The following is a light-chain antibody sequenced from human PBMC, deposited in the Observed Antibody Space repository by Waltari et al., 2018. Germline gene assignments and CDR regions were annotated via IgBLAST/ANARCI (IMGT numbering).Light chain of an antibody. CDR2: DIS. CDR3: QHRYSWPLT. CDR1: QSVSRTY. J-gene: IGKJ4*01. Sequence: EIVLTQSPGTLSLSPGDRATLSCRASQSVSRTYLAWYQQKPGQAPRLLIYDISSRATGIPDRFSGSGSGTDFTLTISRLEPEDFAVYYCQHRYSWPLTFGRGTKVEIK. V-gene: IGKV3D-20*02.